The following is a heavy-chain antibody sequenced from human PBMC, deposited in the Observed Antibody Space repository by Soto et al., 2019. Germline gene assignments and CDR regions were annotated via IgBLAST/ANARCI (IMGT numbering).Heavy chain of an antibody. J-gene: IGHJ4*02. CDR2: IIPIFGTA. CDR3: ARDEPTYSSGPAGY. V-gene: IGHV1-69*01. CDR1: GGTFSSYA. D-gene: IGHD6-19*01. Sequence: QVQLVQSGAEVKKPGSSVKVSCKASGGTFSSYAISWVRQAPGQGLEWMGGIIPIFGTANYAQKFQGRVTITADESTSTAYMELSSLRSDDTAVYYGARDEPTYSSGPAGYWGQGTLVTVSS.